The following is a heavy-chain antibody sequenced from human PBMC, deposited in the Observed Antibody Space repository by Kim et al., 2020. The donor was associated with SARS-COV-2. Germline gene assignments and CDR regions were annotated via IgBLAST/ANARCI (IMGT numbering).Heavy chain of an antibody. Sequence: GGSLRLSCAASGFTFSDYYMSWIRQAPGKGLEWVSYISSSGSTIYYADSVKGRFTISRDNAKNSLYLQMNSLRAEDTAVYYCARDSSPYYYGSGTKYYYGMDVWGQGTTVTVSS. J-gene: IGHJ6*02. CDR2: ISSSGSTI. D-gene: IGHD3-10*01. CDR1: GFTFSDYY. V-gene: IGHV3-11*04. CDR3: ARDSSPYYYGSGTKYYYGMDV.